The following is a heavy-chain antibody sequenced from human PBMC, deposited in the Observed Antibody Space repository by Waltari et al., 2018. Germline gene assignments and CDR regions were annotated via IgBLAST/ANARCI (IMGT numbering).Heavy chain of an antibody. Sequence: QVQLVESGGGVVQPGRSLRLSCASSRFTFSSYGMHWIRPDQGKGLEWVAVISYDGSNKYYADSVKGRFTISRDNSKNTLYLQMNSLRAEDTAVYYCAKDFFIQLWTTGELDYWGQGTLVTVSS. CDR1: RFTFSSYG. CDR2: ISYDGSNK. D-gene: IGHD5-18*01. V-gene: IGHV3-30*18. CDR3: AKDFFIQLWTTGELDY. J-gene: IGHJ4*02.